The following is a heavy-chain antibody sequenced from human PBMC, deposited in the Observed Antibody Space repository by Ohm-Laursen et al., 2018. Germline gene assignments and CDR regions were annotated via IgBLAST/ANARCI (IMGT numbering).Heavy chain of an antibody. J-gene: IGHJ3*02. D-gene: IGHD6-19*01. CDR2: IYAVGDT. CDR1: GFTVSSNY. Sequence: SLRLSCTASGFTVSSNYMTWVRQAPGKGLEWVSVIYAVGDTYHADSVKGRFTISRDSSRNTVNLQMNSLGVEDTAVYYCARASWLGDGFDIWGRGTMVTVSS. V-gene: IGHV3-66*01. CDR3: ARASWLGDGFDI.